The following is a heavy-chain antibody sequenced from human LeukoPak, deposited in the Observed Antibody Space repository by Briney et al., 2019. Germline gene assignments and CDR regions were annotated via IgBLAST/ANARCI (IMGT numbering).Heavy chain of an antibody. J-gene: IGHJ4*02. CDR1: GGTFSSYA. Sequence: SVNVSCKASGGTFSSYAISWVRQAPGQRLEWMGRIIPICGTDNYAQMFPDRVTITTDESTSTAYMELSSLRSEDTAVYYCARGRSYGDYPDYFDYWGQGTLVTVSS. CDR2: IIPICGTD. CDR3: ARGRSYGDYPDYFDY. D-gene: IGHD4-17*01. V-gene: IGHV1-69*05.